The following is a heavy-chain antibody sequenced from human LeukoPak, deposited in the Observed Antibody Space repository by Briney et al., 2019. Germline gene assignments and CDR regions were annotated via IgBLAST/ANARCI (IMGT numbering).Heavy chain of an antibody. V-gene: IGHV4-59*01. CDR2: MYHSGVP. D-gene: IGHD2-15*01. J-gene: IGHJ6*04. CDR3: GGEPRLLDV. CDR1: GDSITSSY. Sequence: PSETLSLTCTVSGDSITSSYWSWIRQPPGKGLERIGYMYHSGVPKYNSSLKSRVTISVDTSKNQFSLKLSFVTAADTAVYYCGGEPRLLDVWGKGTTVTVSS.